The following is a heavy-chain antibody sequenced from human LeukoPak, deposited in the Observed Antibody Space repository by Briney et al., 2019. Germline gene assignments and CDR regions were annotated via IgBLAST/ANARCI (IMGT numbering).Heavy chain of an antibody. CDR3: ARYGSGRAYYYYMDV. D-gene: IGHD3-10*01. CDR2: ISDSGST. Sequence: NPSETLSPTCTVSGDSISIYYWSWIRQPPGKGLEWIGYISDSGSTNYNPSLKSRVTISVDTSKRQFSLKLSSVTAADTAVYYCARYGSGRAYYYYMDVWGKGTTVTVSS. CDR1: GDSISIYY. V-gene: IGHV4-59*01. J-gene: IGHJ6*03.